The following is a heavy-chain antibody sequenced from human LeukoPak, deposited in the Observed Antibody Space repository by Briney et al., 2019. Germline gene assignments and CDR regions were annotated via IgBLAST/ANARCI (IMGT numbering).Heavy chain of an antibody. J-gene: IGHJ4*02. Sequence: SETLSLTCAVYGGSFSGYYWSWIRQPPGKGLEWIGEINHSGSTNYNPSLKSRVTISVDTSKNQFSLKLSSVTAADTAAYYCARKYYYDSSGPPFDYWGQGTLVTVSS. D-gene: IGHD3-22*01. V-gene: IGHV4-34*01. CDR3: ARKYYYDSSGPPFDY. CDR2: INHSGST. CDR1: GGSFSGYY.